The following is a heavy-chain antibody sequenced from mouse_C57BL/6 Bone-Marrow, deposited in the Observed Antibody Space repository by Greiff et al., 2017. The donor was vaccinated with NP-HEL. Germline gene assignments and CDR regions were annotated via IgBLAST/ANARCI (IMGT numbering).Heavy chain of an antibody. CDR1: GFTFSSYG. D-gene: IGHD2-1*01. J-gene: IGHJ3*01. Sequence: EVKVVESGGDLVKPGGSLKLSCAASGFTFSSYGMSWVRQTPDKRLEWVATISSGGSYTYYPDSVKGRFTISRDNAKNTLYLQMSSLKSEDTAMYYCARHSLYGTDFAYWGQGSLVTVSA. CDR3: ARHSLYGTDFAY. CDR2: ISSGGSYT. V-gene: IGHV5-6*01.